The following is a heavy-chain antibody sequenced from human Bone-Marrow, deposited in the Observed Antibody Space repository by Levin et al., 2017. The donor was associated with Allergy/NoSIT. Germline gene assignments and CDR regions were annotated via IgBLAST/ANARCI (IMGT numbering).Heavy chain of an antibody. CDR2: IYYSGSS. V-gene: IGHV4-30-4*01. J-gene: IGHJ3*02. Sequence: SQTLSLTCTVSSGSISSGDYYWSWIRQPPGKGLEWIGYIYYSGSSYYNPSLKSRVSMSLDTSKNQFSLNLSSVTGADTAVYYCARYIAASGRDAFDIWGQGTMVIVSS. D-gene: IGHD6-13*01. CDR3: ARYIAASGRDAFDI. CDR1: SGSISSGDYY.